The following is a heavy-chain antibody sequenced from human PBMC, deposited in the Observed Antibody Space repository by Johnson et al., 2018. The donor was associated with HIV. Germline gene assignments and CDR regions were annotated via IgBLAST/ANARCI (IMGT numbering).Heavy chain of an antibody. V-gene: IGHV3-15*01. J-gene: IGHJ3*02. CDR1: GFSLSDYA. D-gene: IGHD3-10*01. CDR3: TTDSPYVEHRGAFDI. Sequence: VQLVESGGGVVQPGRSLRLSCAASGFSLSDYAIHWVRQAPVKGLEWVGRIKSKTDGGTTDYAAPVKGRFTISRDDSKNTLYLQMNSLKTEDTAVYYCTTDSPYVEHRGAFDIWGQGTMVTVSS. CDR2: IKSKTDGGTT.